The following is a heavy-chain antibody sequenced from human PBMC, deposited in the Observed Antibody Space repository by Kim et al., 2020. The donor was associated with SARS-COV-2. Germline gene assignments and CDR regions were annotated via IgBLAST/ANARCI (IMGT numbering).Heavy chain of an antibody. V-gene: IGHV4-34*01. CDR3: ATCGGGQWLCS. D-gene: IGHD3-10*02. CDR1: GGSFSGYY. CDR2: INHSGST. J-gene: IGHJ4*02. Sequence: SETLSLTCAVYGGSFSGYYWSWIRQPPGKGLEWIGEINHSGSTNYNPSLKSRVTISVDTSKNQFSLKLSSVTAADTAVYYCATCGGGQWLCSWGQGTLVTVSS.